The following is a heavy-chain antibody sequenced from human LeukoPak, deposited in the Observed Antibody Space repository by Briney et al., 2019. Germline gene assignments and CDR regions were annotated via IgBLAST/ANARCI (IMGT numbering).Heavy chain of an antibody. CDR1: GGSISSGGYY. J-gene: IGHJ5*02. Sequence: PSETLSLTCTVSGGSISSGGYYWSWIRQPPGKGLERIGYIYHSGSTYYNPSLKSRVTISVNRSKNQFSLKLSSVTAADTAVYYCARAHYDFWSGPNTGSRWFDPWGQGTLVTVSS. CDR3: ARAHYDFWSGPNTGSRWFDP. V-gene: IGHV4-30-2*01. D-gene: IGHD3-3*01. CDR2: IYHSGST.